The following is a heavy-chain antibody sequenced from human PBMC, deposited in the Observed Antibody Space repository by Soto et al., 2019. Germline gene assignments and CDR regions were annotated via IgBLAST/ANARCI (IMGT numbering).Heavy chain of an antibody. CDR2: ISDSGST. D-gene: IGHD2-2*01. CDR3: AKGGLGDCSTTSCLFHFDY. J-gene: IGHJ4*02. Sequence: GGSLRLSCTASEFTIIRYAISRILQAPGKGLEWVSTISDSGSTYYAESVKGRLTMSRDNSKHPLYLQMNSLRAEDTAVYYCAKGGLGDCSTTSCLFHFDYWGLGALVTVSS. V-gene: IGHV3-23*01. CDR1: EFTIIRYA.